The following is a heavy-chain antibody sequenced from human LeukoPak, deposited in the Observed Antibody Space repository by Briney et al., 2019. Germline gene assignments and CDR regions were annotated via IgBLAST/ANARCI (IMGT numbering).Heavy chain of an antibody. Sequence: GGSLRLSCTASGFTFGDCVMSWVRQAPGKGLEWVGFIRSKAYGGTTEYAGAVKGRFIISRDNSKTTAYLQMNSLKSEDTAVYYCTTGSATGTGSGSWGQGTLVTVSS. CDR3: TTGSATGTGSGS. D-gene: IGHD6-13*01. CDR1: GFTFGDCV. CDR2: IRSKAYGGTT. J-gene: IGHJ5*02. V-gene: IGHV3-49*04.